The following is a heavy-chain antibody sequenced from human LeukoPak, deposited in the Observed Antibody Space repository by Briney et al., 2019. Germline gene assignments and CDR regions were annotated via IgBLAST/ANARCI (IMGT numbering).Heavy chain of an antibody. CDR1: GFTFSSYG. D-gene: IGHD6-13*01. CDR3: ARGTRSSSWYKGDWFDP. Sequence: GGTLRLSCAASGFTFSSYGMSWVRQAPGKGLEWVANIKQDGSEKYYVDSVKGRFTISRDNAKNSLYLQMNSLRAEDTAVYYCARGTRSSSWYKGDWFDPWGQGTLVTVSS. V-gene: IGHV3-7*01. CDR2: IKQDGSEK. J-gene: IGHJ5*02.